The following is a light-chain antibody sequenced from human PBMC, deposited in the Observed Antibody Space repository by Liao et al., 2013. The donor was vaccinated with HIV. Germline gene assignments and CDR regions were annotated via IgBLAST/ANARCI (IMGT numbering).Light chain of an antibody. CDR1: KLGDKY. CDR3: QVWDSSSLPAV. Sequence: SYELTQPPSVSVSPGQTASITCSGDKLGDKYACWYQQKPGQSPVLVIYQDTKRPSGIPERFSGSSSGNTATLTISRVEAGDEADYYCQVWDSSSLPAVFGGGTKLTVL. V-gene: IGLV3-1*01. J-gene: IGLJ2*01. CDR2: QDT.